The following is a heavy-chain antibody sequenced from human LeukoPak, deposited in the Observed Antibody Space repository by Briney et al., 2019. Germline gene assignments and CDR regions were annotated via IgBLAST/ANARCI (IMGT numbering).Heavy chain of an antibody. V-gene: IGHV3-23*01. CDR2: ISGSGGIK. CDR1: GFTFSSYV. D-gene: IGHD5-24*01. J-gene: IGHJ4*02. Sequence: GGSLRLSCAASGFTFSSYVMSWVRQAPGKGLEWVSAISGSGGIKYNADSVKGRFTFSRDISKNTLYLQMISLRADDTAVYYCAKGLGSNWRCFDSWGQGTLVTVSS. CDR3: AKGLGSNWRCFDS.